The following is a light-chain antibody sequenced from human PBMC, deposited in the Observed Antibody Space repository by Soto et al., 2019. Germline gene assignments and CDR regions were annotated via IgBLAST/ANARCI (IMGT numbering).Light chain of an antibody. J-gene: IGKJ4*01. CDR3: QQAHSFPLT. CDR2: DTS. V-gene: IGKV1-12*01. CDR1: QDVSTW. Sequence: DIQMTQSPSSVSASAGDRVTITCRASQDVSTWLAWYQHKPGKAPNLLIHDTSTLQSGVPSRFSGSGSGTEFTLTISSLQPEDFATYYCQQAHSFPLTFGGGTKVDIK.